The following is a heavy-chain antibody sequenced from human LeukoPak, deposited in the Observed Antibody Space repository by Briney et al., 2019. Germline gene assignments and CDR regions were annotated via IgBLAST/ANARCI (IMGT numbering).Heavy chain of an antibody. CDR3: AKGVKVSLLRYFSYYMDV. V-gene: IGHV3-30*02. J-gene: IGHJ6*03. CDR2: MRYDGSNR. Sequence: PGGSLRLSCAASGFTFSSYGMHWVRQAPGKGLEWVAFMRYDGSNRNYADSVKGRFTISRDNSKNTLYLQMNSLRAEDTAVYYCAKGVKVSLLRYFSYYMDVWGKGTTVTISS. CDR1: GFTFSSYG. D-gene: IGHD3-9*01.